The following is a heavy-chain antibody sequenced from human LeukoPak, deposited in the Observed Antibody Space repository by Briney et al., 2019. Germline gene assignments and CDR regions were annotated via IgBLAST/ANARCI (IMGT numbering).Heavy chain of an antibody. V-gene: IGHV1-18*04. CDR2: ISAYNGNT. CDR1: CYTFTNYV. J-gene: IGHJ4*02. Sequence: GAAVKASCKASCYTFTNYVISGVRPAPGQRVEWMGWISAYNGNTNYAQKLQGRVTMTTDTSTSTAYMELRSLRSDDTAVYYCARDYDILTGPSRPDYWGQGTLVTVSS. D-gene: IGHD3-9*01. CDR3: ARDYDILTGPSRPDY.